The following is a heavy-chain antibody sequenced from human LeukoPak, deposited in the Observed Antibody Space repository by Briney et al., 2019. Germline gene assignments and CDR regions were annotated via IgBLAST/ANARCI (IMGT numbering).Heavy chain of an antibody. D-gene: IGHD6-13*01. CDR1: GFTFSNYA. CDR2: ITNSGDNT. V-gene: IGHV3-23*01. CDR3: AKCLEQQLPPDY. J-gene: IGHJ4*02. Sequence: GGSLRLSCAASGFTFSNYAMSWVRQAPGKGLEWVSAITNSGDNTYYADSVKGRFTISRDNAKNSLYLQMNSLRAEDTAVYYCAKCLEQQLPPDYWGQGTLVTVSS.